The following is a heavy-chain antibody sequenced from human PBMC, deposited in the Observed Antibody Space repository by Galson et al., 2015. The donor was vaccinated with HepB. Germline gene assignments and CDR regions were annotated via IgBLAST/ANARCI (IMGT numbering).Heavy chain of an antibody. J-gene: IGHJ6*02. CDR2: IIPIFGIA. D-gene: IGHD6-19*01. CDR3: ARGARLLSGWYPTTPAGHMDV. V-gene: IGHV1-69*13. CDR1: GGTFSSYA. Sequence: SVKVSCKASGGTFSSYAISWVRQAPGQGLEWMGGIIPIFGIANYAQKFQGRVTITADESTSTAYMELSSLRSEDTAVYYCARGARLLSGWYPTTPAGHMDVWGQGTTVTVSS.